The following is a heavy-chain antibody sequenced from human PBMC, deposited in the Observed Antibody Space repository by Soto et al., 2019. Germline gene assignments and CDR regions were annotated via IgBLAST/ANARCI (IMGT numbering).Heavy chain of an antibody. J-gene: IGHJ6*02. CDR3: ASSTFKDYYGMDV. D-gene: IGHD3-16*01. Sequence: SETLSLTCAVYGGSFSGYYWSWIRQPPGKGLEWIGEINHSGSTNYNPSLKSRVTISVDTYKNQFSLKLRSVTDADTAVYYCASSTFKDYYGMDVWGQGTTVTVSS. V-gene: IGHV4-34*01. CDR1: GGSFSGYY. CDR2: INHSGST.